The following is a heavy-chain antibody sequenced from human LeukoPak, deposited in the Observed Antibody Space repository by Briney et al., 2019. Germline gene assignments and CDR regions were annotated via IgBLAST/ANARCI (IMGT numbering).Heavy chain of an antibody. V-gene: IGHV3-30-3*01. CDR1: GFAFTNYA. J-gene: IGHJ6*02. D-gene: IGHD3-10*01. CDR2: ISYDGNIE. CDR3: ASTYGSGSPDLPYYYYGMDV. Sequence: GGSLRLSCAASGFAFTNYAMHWVRQAPGKGLEWVAVISYDGNIEYYTDSVKGRFTISRDNSKNTLYLQMNSLRAEDTAVYYCASTYGSGSPDLPYYYYGMDVWGQGTTVTVSS.